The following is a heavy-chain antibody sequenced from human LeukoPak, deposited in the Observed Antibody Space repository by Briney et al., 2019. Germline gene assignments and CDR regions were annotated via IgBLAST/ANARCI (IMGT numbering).Heavy chain of an antibody. D-gene: IGHD3-10*02. Sequence: PGGALRLSCAASGFTFSSYDMAWVRQAPGRGLEWLSYISENSGDTNYADSVKGRFTVSRDNAKNSLYLQMNSLRVEDTAVYYCARDPRTVRIWGQGTLVTVSS. V-gene: IGHV3-21*05. CDR2: ISENSGDT. CDR1: GFTFSSYD. CDR3: ARDPRTVRI. J-gene: IGHJ4*02.